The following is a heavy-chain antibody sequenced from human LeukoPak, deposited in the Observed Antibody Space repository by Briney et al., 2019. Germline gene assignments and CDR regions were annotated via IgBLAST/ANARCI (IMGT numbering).Heavy chain of an antibody. V-gene: IGHV4-59*11. D-gene: IGHD2-2*02. CDR3: ARGASVVVPASIGWRYFDY. CDR1: GGSISSHY. Sequence: SETLSLTCTVSGGSISSHYWSWIRQPPGKGLEWIGYIYYSGSTNYNPSLKSRVTISVDTSKNQFSLKLNSVTAADTAVYYCARGASVVVPASIGWRYFDYWGQGTLVTVSS. J-gene: IGHJ4*02. CDR2: IYYSGST.